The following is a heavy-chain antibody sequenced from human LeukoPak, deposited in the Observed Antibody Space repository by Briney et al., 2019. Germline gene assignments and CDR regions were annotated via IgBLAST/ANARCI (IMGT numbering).Heavy chain of an antibody. Sequence: GGSLRLSCAASGFTFDDYAVHWVRQAPGKGLEWVSGISWNSGGIDYADSVKGRFTISRDNAKNSLYLQMNSLRAEDTALYYCAKGSRGVVAATQDYWGQGTLVTVSS. D-gene: IGHD2-15*01. J-gene: IGHJ4*02. CDR3: AKGSRGVVAATQDY. V-gene: IGHV3-9*01. CDR1: GFTFDDYA. CDR2: ISWNSGGI.